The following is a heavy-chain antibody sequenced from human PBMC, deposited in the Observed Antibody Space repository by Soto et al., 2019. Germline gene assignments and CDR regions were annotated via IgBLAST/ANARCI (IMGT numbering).Heavy chain of an antibody. D-gene: IGHD5-12*01. CDR2: IIPIFGTA. CDR3: ARGDKMATIRWYNYYGMDV. J-gene: IGHJ6*02. Sequence: SVKVSCKASGGTFSSYAISWVRQAPGQGLEWMGGIIPIFGTANYAQKFQGRVTITADESTGTAYMELSSLRSEDTAVYYCARGDKMATIRWYNYYGMDVWGQGTTVTVSS. CDR1: GGTFSSYA. V-gene: IGHV1-69*13.